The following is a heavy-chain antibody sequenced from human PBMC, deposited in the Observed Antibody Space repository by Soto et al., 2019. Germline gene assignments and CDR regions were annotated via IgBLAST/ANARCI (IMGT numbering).Heavy chain of an antibody. D-gene: IGHD6-6*01. V-gene: IGHV3-23*01. Sequence: GGSLRLSCAASGFTFSSYAMSWVRQAPGKGLEWVSAISGSGGSTYYADSVKGRFTISRDNSKNTLYLQMNSLRAEDTAVYYCARRGIAARHYYYMDVWGKGTTVTVSS. CDR1: GFTFSSYA. J-gene: IGHJ6*03. CDR3: ARRGIAARHYYYMDV. CDR2: ISGSGGST.